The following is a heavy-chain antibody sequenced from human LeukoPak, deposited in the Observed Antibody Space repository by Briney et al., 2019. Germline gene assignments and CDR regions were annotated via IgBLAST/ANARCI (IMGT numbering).Heavy chain of an antibody. J-gene: IGHJ4*02. CDR3: ARGPGPGAAAFDY. CDR2: INPNSGGT. Sequence: GASVKVSCKASGYTFTGYYMHWVRQAPGQGLEWMGWINPNSGGTNYAQKFQGRVTMTRDTSISTAYMELSRLRSDDTAVYYCARGPGPGAAAFDYWGQGTLVTVSS. V-gene: IGHV1-2*02. CDR1: GYTFTGYY. D-gene: IGHD2-2*01.